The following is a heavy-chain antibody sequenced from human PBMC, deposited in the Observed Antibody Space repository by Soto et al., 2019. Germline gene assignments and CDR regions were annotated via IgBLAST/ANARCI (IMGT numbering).Heavy chain of an antibody. Sequence: EVQLLESGEGLVQPGGSLRLSCAASGFTFSSYAMSWVRQAPGRGLEWVSDISFSGSNTYYADSVKGRFTISRDNSKNTLYLQMNNLRGEDTAVYYCAKTTSVTFFDYWGQGTLATVSS. CDR3: AKTTSVTFFDY. J-gene: IGHJ4*02. CDR1: GFTFSSYA. D-gene: IGHD4-17*01. CDR2: ISFSGSNT. V-gene: IGHV3-23*01.